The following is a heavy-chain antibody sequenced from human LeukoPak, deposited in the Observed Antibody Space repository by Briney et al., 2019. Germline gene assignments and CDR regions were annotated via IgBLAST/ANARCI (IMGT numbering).Heavy chain of an antibody. Sequence: SETLSLTCTVSGGSISSYYWSWIRQPPGKGLEWIGYIYYSGSTNYNPSLKSRVTISVDTSKNQFSLKLSSVTAADTAVYYCARDQKGYSYGYDDYYYGMDVWGQGTTVTVSS. CDR1: GGSISSYY. J-gene: IGHJ6*02. CDR2: IYYSGST. V-gene: IGHV4-59*01. D-gene: IGHD5-18*01. CDR3: ARDQKGYSYGYDDYYYGMDV.